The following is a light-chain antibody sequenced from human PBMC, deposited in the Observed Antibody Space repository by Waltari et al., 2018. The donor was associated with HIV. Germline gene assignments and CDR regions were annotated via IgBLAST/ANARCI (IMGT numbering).Light chain of an antibody. CDR1: QSISSW. J-gene: IGKJ2*01. V-gene: IGKV1-5*03. Sequence: DIQMTQSPSTLSAFVGDRVNITCRASQSISSWLALYQQKPGKAPKLLIYKASSLESGVPSRFSGSGSGTEFTLTVSSLQPDDFATYYCQQYNSYSTFGQGTKLEIK. CDR3: QQYNSYST. CDR2: KAS.